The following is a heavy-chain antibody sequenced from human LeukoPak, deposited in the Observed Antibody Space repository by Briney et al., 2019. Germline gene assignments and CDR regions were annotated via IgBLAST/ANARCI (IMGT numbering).Heavy chain of an antibody. V-gene: IGHV4-59*01. CDR1: GGSISSYY. Sequence: PSETLSLTCIVSGGSISSYYWSWIRQPPGKGLEWIGYIYYSGSTNYNPSLKSRVTISVDTSKNQFSLKLSSVTAADTAVYYCARDPGLRYFGYYGMDVWGQGTTVTVSS. J-gene: IGHJ6*02. CDR3: ARDPGLRYFGYYGMDV. D-gene: IGHD3-9*01. CDR2: IYYSGST.